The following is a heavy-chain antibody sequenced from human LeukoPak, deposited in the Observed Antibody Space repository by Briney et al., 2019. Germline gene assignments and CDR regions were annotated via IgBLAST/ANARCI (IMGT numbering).Heavy chain of an antibody. V-gene: IGHV3-74*01. D-gene: IGHD6-25*01. J-gene: IGHJ6*02. CDR2: INIDGSTT. CDR1: GFTFSSYW. CDR3: ARGGSNPMDV. Sequence: PGGSLRLSCAASGFTFSSYWMHWVRQAPGKGLVWVSHINIDGSTTNYADYVKGRFTISRDNAKNTLWLQMNSLRADDTAVYYCARGGSNPMDVWGQGTTVTVSS.